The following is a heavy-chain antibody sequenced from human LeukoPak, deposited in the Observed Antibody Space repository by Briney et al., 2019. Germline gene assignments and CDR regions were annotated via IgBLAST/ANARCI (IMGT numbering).Heavy chain of an antibody. CDR3: ARTAVAGIFYY. D-gene: IGHD6-19*01. CDR1: GGSFSGYH. V-gene: IGHV4-34*01. CDR2: INHSGST. J-gene: IGHJ4*02. Sequence: PSETLSLTCAVYGGSFSGYHWSWIRQPPGKGLEWIGEINHSGSTNYNPSLKSRVTISVDTSKNQFSLKLSSVTAADTAVYYCARTAVAGIFYYWGQGTLVTVSS.